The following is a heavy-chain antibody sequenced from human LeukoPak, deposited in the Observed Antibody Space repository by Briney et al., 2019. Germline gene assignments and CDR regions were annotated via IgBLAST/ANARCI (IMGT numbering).Heavy chain of an antibody. CDR1: GGPTSSYY. Sequence: SETLSLTCTVSGGPTSSYYWSWIRQPAGKGLEWIGRIYTSGSTNYNPSLKSRVTMSVDTSKNQFSLKLSSVTAADTAVYYCARAGVVTPRFDPWGQGTLVTVSS. D-gene: IGHD3-22*01. J-gene: IGHJ5*02. CDR3: ARAGVVTPRFDP. CDR2: IYTSGST. V-gene: IGHV4-4*07.